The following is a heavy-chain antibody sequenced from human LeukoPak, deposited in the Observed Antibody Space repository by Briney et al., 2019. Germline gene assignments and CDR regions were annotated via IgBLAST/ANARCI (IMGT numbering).Heavy chain of an antibody. CDR3: ARRGHSSGWASGPSWYFDY. D-gene: IGHD6-19*01. V-gene: IGHV5-51*01. CDR2: IYPGDSDA. CDR1: GYSFTSYW. Sequence: GESLKISCKGSGYSFTSYWIGWVRQMPGKGLEWMGIIYPGDSDARYSPSFQGQVTISVDKSISTAYLQWSSLKASDTAMYYCARRGHSSGWASGPSWYFDYWGQGTLVTVSS. J-gene: IGHJ4*02.